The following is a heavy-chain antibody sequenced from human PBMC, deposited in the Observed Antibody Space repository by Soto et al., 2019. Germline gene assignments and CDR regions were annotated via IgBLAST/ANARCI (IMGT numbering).Heavy chain of an antibody. Sequence: SETLSLTCTVSGGSISSSSYYWGWIRQPPGKGLEWIGSIYYSGSTYYNPSLKSRVTISVDTSKNQFSLKLSSVTAADTAVYYCAFGYCSGGSCYPTWGPWFDPWGQGTLVTVSS. V-gene: IGHV4-39*01. J-gene: IGHJ5*02. CDR2: IYYSGST. CDR1: GGSISSSSYY. D-gene: IGHD2-15*01. CDR3: AFGYCSGGSCYPTWGPWFDP.